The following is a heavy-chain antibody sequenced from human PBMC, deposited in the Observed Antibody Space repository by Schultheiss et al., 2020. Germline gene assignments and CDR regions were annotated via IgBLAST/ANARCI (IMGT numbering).Heavy chain of an antibody. V-gene: IGHV5-51*01. Sequence: GESLKISCKGSGYSFTSYWIGWVRQMTGKGLEWMGIIYPGDSDTRYSPSFQGQVTISADKSISTAYLQWSSLKASDTAMYYCARDAGTATTRMGRLWDYWGQGTLVTVSS. J-gene: IGHJ4*02. CDR3: ARDAGTATTRMGRLWDY. D-gene: IGHD2-15*01. CDR2: IYPGDSDT. CDR1: GYSFTSYW.